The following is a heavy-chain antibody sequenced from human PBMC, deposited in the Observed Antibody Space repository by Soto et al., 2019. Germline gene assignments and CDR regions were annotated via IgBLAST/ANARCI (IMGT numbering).Heavy chain of an antibody. CDR2: INPSGGST. CDR3: ARERGA. J-gene: IGHJ4*02. V-gene: IGHV1-46*01. Sequence: QVQLVQSGAEVKEPGASVKVSCKASGYTFTDYRMHWVRQAPGQGLEWMGMINPSGGSTSYAQKYQRRVTMTRDTSTNTVCMERSRLRSEDTAVYYCARERGAWGQGTLVTVSS. D-gene: IGHD1-26*01. CDR1: GYTFTDYR.